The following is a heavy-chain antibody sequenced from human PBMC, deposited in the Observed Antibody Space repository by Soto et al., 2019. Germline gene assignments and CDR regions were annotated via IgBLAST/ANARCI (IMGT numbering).Heavy chain of an antibody. CDR3: ATEKLYYYDSSGPDDAFDI. Sequence: HGGSPRLSCAASGLTFCSYGMHGVRQDPGKGLEWVAVIWYDGSNKYYADSVKGRFTISRDNSKNTLYLQTNSLRAEDTAVYYCATEKLYYYDSSGPDDAFDIWGQGTMVTVSS. V-gene: IGHV3-33*01. D-gene: IGHD3-22*01. CDR2: IWYDGSNK. J-gene: IGHJ3*02. CDR1: GLTFCSYG.